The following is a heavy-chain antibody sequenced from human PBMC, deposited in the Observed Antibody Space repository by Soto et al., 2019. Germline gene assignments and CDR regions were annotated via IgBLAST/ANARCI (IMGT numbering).Heavy chain of an antibody. D-gene: IGHD4-17*01. CDR1: GGSISSGGSS. CDR3: ARVVDYELDS. CDR2: IYHSGDT. J-gene: IGHJ4*02. V-gene: IGHV4-30-2*01. Sequence: HLQLQESGSGLVKPSQTLSLTCAVSGGSISSGGSSWSWIRQPPGRGLEWIGYIYHSGDTYYNPALKSRVTMSIDRSNHQFSLKLSSVTAADTAVYYCARVVDYELDSGGQGARVTVSS.